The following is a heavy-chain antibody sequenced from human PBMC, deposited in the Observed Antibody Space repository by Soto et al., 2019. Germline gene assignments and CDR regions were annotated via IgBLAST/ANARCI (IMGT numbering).Heavy chain of an antibody. J-gene: IGHJ5*02. CDR3: ERRGYNCWSGDNWFDP. CDR2: IYPGDSDT. CDR1: GYSFTSYW. Sequence: GESLKTSCKGPGYSFTSYWIGWVRQMPGKGLEGMGIIYPGDSDTRYSPSFQGQVTISAERTISTAYLQWSSLAASDTAMYYCERRGYNCWSGDNWFDPWGQGTLVTVSS. V-gene: IGHV5-51*01. D-gene: IGHD3-3*01.